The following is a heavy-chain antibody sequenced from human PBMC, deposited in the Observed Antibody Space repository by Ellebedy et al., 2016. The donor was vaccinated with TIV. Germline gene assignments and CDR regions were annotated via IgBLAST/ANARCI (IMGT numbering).Heavy chain of an antibody. J-gene: IGHJ4*02. D-gene: IGHD4-17*01. V-gene: IGHV3-21*01. Sequence: GGSLRLSXAASGFIFSSYSMNWVRQAPGEGLEWVSSISVTSNYIYYADSVKGRFTTSRDNAKNSLYLQMVSLRAEDTAVYYCARYNTVTLDSWGQGTLVTVSS. CDR3: ARYNTVTLDS. CDR1: GFIFSSYS. CDR2: ISVTSNYI.